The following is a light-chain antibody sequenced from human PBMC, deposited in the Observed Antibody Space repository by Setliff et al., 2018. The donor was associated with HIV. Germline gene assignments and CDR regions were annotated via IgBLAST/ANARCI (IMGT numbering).Light chain of an antibody. CDR2: EVN. CDR1: NSDIGSYNL. CDR3: CSYTADTTLYA. J-gene: IGLJ1*01. Sequence: QSALTQPASVSGSPGQSITISCTGTNSDIGSYNLVSWYQQHPGRAPKLIIYEVNKRPSEVSSRFSGSKSGNTASLTISDLQADDEADYYCCSYTADTTLYAFATGTKVTVL. V-gene: IGLV2-23*02.